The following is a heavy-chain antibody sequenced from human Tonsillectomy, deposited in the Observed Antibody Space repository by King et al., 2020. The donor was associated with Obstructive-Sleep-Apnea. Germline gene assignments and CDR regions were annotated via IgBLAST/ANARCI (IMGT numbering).Heavy chain of an antibody. J-gene: IGHJ4*02. CDR3: ARESRTESGHAVPFDY. Sequence: LQLQESGPGLVKPSQTLSLTCTVSGGSISSGGYYWSWIRQHPGKGLGWIGYIYYSGSPYYNPFLKIRVTISIATSKNQFSLKLSSVTAADTAVYYWARESRTESGHAVPFDYWGQGTLVTVSS. CDR2: IYYSGSP. V-gene: IGHV4-31*03. CDR1: GGSISSGGYY. D-gene: IGHD5-12*01.